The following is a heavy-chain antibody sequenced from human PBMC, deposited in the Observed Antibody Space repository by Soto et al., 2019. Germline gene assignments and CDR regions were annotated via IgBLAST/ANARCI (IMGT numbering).Heavy chain of an antibody. CDR1: GFTFSIYA. CDR3: ARRDFYCRGRNCFSGDYAMDV. V-gene: IGHV3-30*04. Sequence: QVQLVESGGGVVQPGSSLRLSCTASGFTFSIYAMHWFRQAPGKGLEWVSIISFDGKNIDYARSVRGRFTISRDNSQNTLYLQMDSLRTEDTAVYYCARRDFYCRGRNCFSGDYAMDVWGQGTTVTVSS. CDR2: ISFDGKNI. J-gene: IGHJ6*02. D-gene: IGHD2-15*01.